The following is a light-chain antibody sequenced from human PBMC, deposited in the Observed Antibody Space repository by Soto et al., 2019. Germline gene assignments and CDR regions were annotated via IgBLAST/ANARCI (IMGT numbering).Light chain of an antibody. V-gene: IGLV2-23*01. CDR2: EGS. J-gene: IGLJ2*01. CDR1: SSDVGSYNL. Sequence: QSVLTQPASVSGSPGQSITISCTGTSSDVGSYNLVSWYQQHPGKAPKLMIYEGSKRPSGVSNRFSGSKSGNTASLTISGLQAEDEAVYYCCSYAHSSTLSVVFGGGTKVTVL. CDR3: CSYAHSSTLSVV.